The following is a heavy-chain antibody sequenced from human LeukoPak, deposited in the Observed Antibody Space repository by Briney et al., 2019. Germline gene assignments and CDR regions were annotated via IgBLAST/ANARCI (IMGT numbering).Heavy chain of an antibody. D-gene: IGHD1-26*01. J-gene: IGHJ4*02. CDR3: ASLGGSGSYRGVIDY. Sequence: SETLSLTCTVSGGSISSHYWSWIRQPPGKALEWIGYIYYSGSTNYNPSLKSRVTISVDTSKNQFSLKLSSVTAADTAVYYCASLGGSGSYRGVIDYWGQGTLVTVSS. V-gene: IGHV4-59*11. CDR1: GGSISSHY. CDR2: IYYSGST.